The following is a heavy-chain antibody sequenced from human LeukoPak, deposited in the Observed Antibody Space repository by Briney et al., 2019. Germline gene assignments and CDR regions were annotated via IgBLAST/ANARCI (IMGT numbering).Heavy chain of an antibody. CDR3: ARVIGSYGDSAY. D-gene: IGHD4-17*01. J-gene: IGHJ4*02. V-gene: IGHV3-48*04. CDR1: GFSFSKFS. Sequence: GGSLRLSRAASGFSFSKFSMNWVRQAPGKGLEWISYITSSSDSTYYTDSVKGRFTISRDNAKNSLYLQMDSLRAEDTAVYYCARVIGSYGDSAYWGQGTLVTVSS. CDR2: ITSSSDST.